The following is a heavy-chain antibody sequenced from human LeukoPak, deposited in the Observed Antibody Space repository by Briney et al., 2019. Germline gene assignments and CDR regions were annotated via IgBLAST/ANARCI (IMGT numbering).Heavy chain of an antibody. CDR2: ISSSGSTI. CDR3: AELGNTMIGGG. Sequence: GGSLRLSCAASGFTFSSYEMNWVRQAPGKGLEWVSYISSSGSTIYYADSVKGRFTISRDNAKNSLYLQMNSLRAEDTAVYYWAELGNTMIGGGWGKGTTVTNSP. D-gene: IGHD3-10*02. V-gene: IGHV3-48*03. J-gene: IGHJ6*04. CDR1: GFTFSSYE.